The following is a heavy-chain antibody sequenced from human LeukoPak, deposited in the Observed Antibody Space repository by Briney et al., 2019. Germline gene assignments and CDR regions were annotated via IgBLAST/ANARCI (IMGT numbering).Heavy chain of an antibody. CDR3: ARAVGRLPEYFQH. Sequence: GESLRLSCAASGFTFSSYSMNWVRQAPGKGLEWVSSISSSSSYIYYADSVKGRFTISRDNAKNSLYLQMNSLRAEDTAVYYRARAVGRLPEYFQHWGQGTLVTVSS. J-gene: IGHJ1*01. D-gene: IGHD5-18*01. CDR2: ISSSSSYI. CDR1: GFTFSSYS. V-gene: IGHV3-21*01.